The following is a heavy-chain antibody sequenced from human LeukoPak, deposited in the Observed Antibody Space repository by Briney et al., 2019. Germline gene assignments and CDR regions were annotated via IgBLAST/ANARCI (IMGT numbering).Heavy chain of an antibody. CDR1: GFTVSTYY. Sequence: PGGSLRLSCAASGFTVSTYYMSWVRQAPGKGLEWVAVIYNDGSTYYADSVKGRFTISRDNSKNTLYLQMNSLRAADTAVYYCARELGYYCSGFYYREGAFDIWGQGTMVTVSS. CDR2: IYNDGST. D-gene: IGHD3-10*01. J-gene: IGHJ3*02. CDR3: ARELGYYCSGFYYREGAFDI. V-gene: IGHV3-53*01.